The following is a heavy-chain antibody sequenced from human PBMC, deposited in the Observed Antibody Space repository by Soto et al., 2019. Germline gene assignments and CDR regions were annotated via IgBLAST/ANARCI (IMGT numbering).Heavy chain of an antibody. D-gene: IGHD3-3*01. J-gene: IGHJ6*02. Sequence: QVHLVQSGAEVKKPGASVKVSCKASDDTFTDYYIHWVRQAPGQGLEWLGWINPHSGGTKYVQEFQGRVTMTRDTSINTAYMELSRLTSDDTAVYFCARDRSTIFGVVITAGYYGMDVWGQGTAVTVSS. V-gene: IGHV1-2*02. CDR1: DDTFTDYY. CDR3: ARDRSTIFGVVITAGYYGMDV. CDR2: INPHSGGT.